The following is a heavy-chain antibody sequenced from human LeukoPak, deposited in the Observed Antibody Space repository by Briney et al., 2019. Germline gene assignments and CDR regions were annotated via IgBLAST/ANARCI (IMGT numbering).Heavy chain of an antibody. Sequence: PSETLSLTCTVSGGSISSGSYYWSWIRQPAGKGLEWIGRIYTSGSTNYNPSLKSRVTISVDTSKNRFSLKLRSVTAADTAVYYCARTTTVRGTYYMGVWGKGTTVTVSS. CDR1: GGSISSGSYY. J-gene: IGHJ6*03. CDR2: IYTSGST. D-gene: IGHD3-10*01. V-gene: IGHV4-61*02. CDR3: ARTTTVRGTYYMGV.